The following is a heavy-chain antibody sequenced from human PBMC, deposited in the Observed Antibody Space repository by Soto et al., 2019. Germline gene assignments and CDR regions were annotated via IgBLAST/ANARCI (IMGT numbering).Heavy chain of an antibody. V-gene: IGHV2-70*11. CDR1: GFSLSTSGMC. J-gene: IGHJ4*02. CDR3: ARTFGYSSGHPGDXDY. Sequence: SGPTLVNPTQTLTLTCTFSGFSLSTSGMCVSWIRQPPGKALEWLARIDWDDDKYYSTSLKTRLTISKDTSKNQVVLTMTNMDPVDTATYYCARTFGYSSGHPGDXDYWGQGTLVTVSS. CDR2: IDWDDDK. D-gene: IGHD6-19*01.